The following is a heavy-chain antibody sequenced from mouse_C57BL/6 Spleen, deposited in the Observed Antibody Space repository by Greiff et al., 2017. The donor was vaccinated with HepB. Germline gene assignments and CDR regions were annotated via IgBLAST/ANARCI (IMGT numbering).Heavy chain of an antibody. D-gene: IGHD5-5*01. V-gene: IGHV5-4*01. J-gene: IGHJ3*01. CDR1: GFTFSSYA. CDR3: ARSLPHFAY. CDR2: ISDGGSYT. Sequence: EVQGVESGGGLVKPGGSLKLSCAASGFTFSSYAMSWVRQTPEKRLEWVATISDGGSYTYYPDNVKGRFTISRDNAKNNLYLQMSHLKSEDTAMYYCARSLPHFAYWGQGTLVTVSA.